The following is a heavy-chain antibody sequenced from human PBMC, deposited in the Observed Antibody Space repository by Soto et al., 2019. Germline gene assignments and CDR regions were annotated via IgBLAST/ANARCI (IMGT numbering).Heavy chain of an antibody. CDR2: INPRDGGT. D-gene: IGHD1-26*01. J-gene: IGHJ4*02. CDR3: ARALAWDMHDC. Sequence: QVQLVQSGAEVKKPGASVKISCRASGYTFTTYRIHWVRQAPGQGLEWMGVINPRDGGTTYAQKFQRRVTMTSDTSTHTVHVDLSSLRSDETAVYHCARALAWDMHDCWGQGTLVTVCS. V-gene: IGHV1-46*03. CDR1: GYTFTTYR.